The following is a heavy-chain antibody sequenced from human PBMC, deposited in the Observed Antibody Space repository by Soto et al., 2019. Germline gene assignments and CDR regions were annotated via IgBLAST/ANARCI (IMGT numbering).Heavy chain of an antibody. V-gene: IGHV3-74*01. D-gene: IGHD3-22*01. CDR3: ARGDGDYYDGNGYLGRH. J-gene: IGHJ4*02. CDR1: GFPFSSYW. Sequence: EVQLVESGGGIVQPGGSLRLSWAASGFPFSSYWMHWVRQAPGKGLVWVSRINSDGSRTSYADSAKGRFTISRDNAKNTVYLQMNSLRAEDTAVYYCARGDGDYYDGNGYLGRHWGQGTLVTVSS. CDR2: INSDGSRT.